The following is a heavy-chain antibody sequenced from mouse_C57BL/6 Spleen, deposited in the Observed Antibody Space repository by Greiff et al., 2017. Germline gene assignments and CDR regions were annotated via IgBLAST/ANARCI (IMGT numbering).Heavy chain of an antibody. Sequence: QVQLQQPGAELVRPGSSVKLSCKASGYTFTIYWMHWVKQRPIQGLEWIGNIDPSDSETHYNQKFKDKATLTVDKSSSTAYMQLISLTSDDSAVYSCGITTVVANYYAIDYWGQGTSVTVSS. V-gene: IGHV1-52*01. D-gene: IGHD1-1*01. CDR2: IDPSDSET. J-gene: IGHJ4*01. CDR1: GYTFTIYW. CDR3: GITTVVANYYAIDY.